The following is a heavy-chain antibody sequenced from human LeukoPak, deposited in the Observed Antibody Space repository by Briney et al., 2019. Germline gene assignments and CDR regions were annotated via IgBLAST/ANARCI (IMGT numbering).Heavy chain of an antibody. D-gene: IGHD3-3*01. CDR1: GGSISSYY. CDR3: ARGPYDFWSGYYNPTKSHFDY. Sequence: SETLSLTCTVSGGSISSYYWSWIRQPPGKGLEWIGYIYYSGSTNYNPSLKSRVTISVDTSKNQFSLKLSSVTAADTAVYYCARGPYDFWSGYYNPTKSHFDYWGQGTLVTVSS. V-gene: IGHV4-59*12. CDR2: IYYSGST. J-gene: IGHJ4*02.